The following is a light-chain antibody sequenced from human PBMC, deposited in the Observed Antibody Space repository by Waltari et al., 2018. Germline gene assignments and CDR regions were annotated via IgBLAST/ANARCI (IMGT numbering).Light chain of an antibody. J-gene: IGKJ1*01. V-gene: IGKV3-20*01. CDR3: QKYASLPAT. CDR2: DES. Sequence: SCSVSQRISRHLAWDQQKPHQTPRVVIYDESSTATGISERFSGSGSGTDFSLTISRLEPEEFAVYYCQKYASLPATFGQGTKVEIK. CDR1: QRISRH.